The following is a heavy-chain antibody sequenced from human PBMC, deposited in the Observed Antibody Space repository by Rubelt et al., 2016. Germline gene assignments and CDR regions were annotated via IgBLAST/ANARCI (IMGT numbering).Heavy chain of an antibody. V-gene: IGHV4-39*07. Sequence: QLQLQESGPGLVKPSETLSLTCTVSGGSISSSSYYWGWIRQPPGKGLEWIGEINHSGSTNYNPSLKSRVTISVDTSKNQFSLKLSSVTAADTAVYYCARIPTVVKRIDYWGQGTLVTVSS. D-gene: IGHD4-23*01. J-gene: IGHJ4*02. CDR2: INHSGST. CDR1: GGSISSSSYY. CDR3: ARIPTVVKRIDY.